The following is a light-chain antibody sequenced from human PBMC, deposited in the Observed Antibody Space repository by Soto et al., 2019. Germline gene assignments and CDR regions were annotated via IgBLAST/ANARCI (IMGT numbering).Light chain of an antibody. V-gene: IGLV2-14*01. CDR3: NSYTTTSSWV. CDR1: SSDVGGYNY. J-gene: IGLJ3*02. CDR2: EVT. Sequence: ALTQPASVSGSPGQSITISCTGTSSDVGGYNYVSWYQQHPGKAPKLIIYEVTNRPSGVSNRFSGSKSGNTASLTISGLQAEDEADYYCNSYTTTSSWVFGGGTKLTVL.